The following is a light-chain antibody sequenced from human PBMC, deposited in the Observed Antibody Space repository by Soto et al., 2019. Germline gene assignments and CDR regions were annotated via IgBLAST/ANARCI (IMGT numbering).Light chain of an antibody. CDR3: AAWDDRVSGYV. Sequence: QSVLIQPPSTSGTPGQRVTISCSGSSSNIGSSYVFWFQHLPGTAPKLLMYNNNQRPSGVPDRVSASKSGTSASLAISGLRSEDEADYYCAAWDDRVSGYVFGTGTKV. CDR1: SSNIGSSY. V-gene: IGLV1-47*02. CDR2: NNN. J-gene: IGLJ1*01.